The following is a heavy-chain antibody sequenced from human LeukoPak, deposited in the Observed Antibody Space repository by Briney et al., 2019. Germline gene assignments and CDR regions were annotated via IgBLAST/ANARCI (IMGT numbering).Heavy chain of an antibody. CDR1: GGTFSSYA. CDR2: IIPIFGTA. Sequence: SVKVSCKASGGTFSSYAIGWVRQAPGQGLEWMGGIIPIFGTANYAQKFQVRVTITADESTSTAYMELSSLRSEDTAVYYCARDLWESGSYYEEWSYWGQGTLVTVSS. CDR3: ARDLWESGSYYEEWSY. D-gene: IGHD1-26*01. V-gene: IGHV1-69*13. J-gene: IGHJ4*02.